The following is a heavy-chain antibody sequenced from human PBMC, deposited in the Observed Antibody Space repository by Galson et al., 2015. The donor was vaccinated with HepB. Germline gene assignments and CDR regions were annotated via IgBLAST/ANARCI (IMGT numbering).Heavy chain of an antibody. J-gene: IGHJ2*01. CDR3: ARPDYGGNSWYFDL. V-gene: IGHV3-30-3*01. CDR2: ISYDGSNK. Sequence: SLRLSCAASGFTFSSYAMHWVRQAPGKGLEWVAVISYDGSNKYYADSVKGRFTISRDNSKNTLYLQMNSLRAEDTAVYYCARPDYGGNSWYFDLWGRGTLVTVSS. CDR1: GFTFSSYA. D-gene: IGHD4-23*01.